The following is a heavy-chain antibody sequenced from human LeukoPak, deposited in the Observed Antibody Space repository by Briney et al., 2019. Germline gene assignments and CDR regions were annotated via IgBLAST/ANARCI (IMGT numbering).Heavy chain of an antibody. V-gene: IGHV4-39*01. CDR1: GGSISSSSYY. J-gene: IGHJ3*02. CDR2: IYSGGST. CDR3: ARHSRSGSGGYENAFDI. D-gene: IGHD5-12*01. Sequence: SETLSLTCTVSGGSISSSSYYWVWLRQSPGKGLEWIGNIYSGGSTYYTPSLKSRVTISVDTSKNQFSLKLSSVTAADTAIYFCARHSRSGSGGYENAFDIWGQGTMVTVSS.